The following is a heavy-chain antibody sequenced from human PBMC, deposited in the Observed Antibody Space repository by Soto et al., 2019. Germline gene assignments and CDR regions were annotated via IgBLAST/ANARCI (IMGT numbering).Heavy chain of an antibody. CDR3: ARDRAHYDILTGHYYYYYMDV. J-gene: IGHJ6*03. D-gene: IGHD3-9*01. CDR1: GFTVSSNY. Sequence: GGSLRLSCAASGFTVSSNYMSWVRQAPGKGLEWVSVIYSGGSTYYADSVKGRFTISRDNSKNTLYLQMNSLRAEDTAVYYCARDRAHYDILTGHYYYYYMDVWGKGTTVTVSS. CDR2: IYSGGST. V-gene: IGHV3-66*01.